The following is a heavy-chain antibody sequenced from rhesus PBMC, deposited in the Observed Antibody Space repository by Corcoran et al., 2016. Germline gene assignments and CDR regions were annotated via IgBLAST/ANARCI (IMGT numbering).Heavy chain of an antibody. CDR3: AARRGYHDYAKFDY. CDR1: GGSGSGSY. Sequence: QLQLQESGPRLVTPTETLSLTCAVSGGSGSGSYWSWIRQAPGRGLEWIGYLYGTGSGIKYNPSLKSRVTLSVDTSKNELSLKLSSVTAADTAVYYCAARRGYHDYAKFDYWGQGVLVTVSS. J-gene: IGHJ4*01. V-gene: IGHV4-169*01. CDR2: LYGTGSGI. D-gene: IGHD3-9*01.